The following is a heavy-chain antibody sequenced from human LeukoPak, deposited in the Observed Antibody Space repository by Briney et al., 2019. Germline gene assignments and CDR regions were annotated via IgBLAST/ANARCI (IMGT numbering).Heavy chain of an antibody. Sequence: GGSLRLSCAASGFTFSSYTMSWVRQAPGKGLEWVSGITYGDGSTYYADSLKGRFTISRDNSKNTLYLQMNSLRAEDTAVYYCARTGYNYGTPLNNWGQGTLVTVSS. CDR1: GFTFSSYT. CDR3: ARTGYNYGTPLNN. D-gene: IGHD5-18*01. V-gene: IGHV3-23*01. J-gene: IGHJ4*02. CDR2: ITYGDGST.